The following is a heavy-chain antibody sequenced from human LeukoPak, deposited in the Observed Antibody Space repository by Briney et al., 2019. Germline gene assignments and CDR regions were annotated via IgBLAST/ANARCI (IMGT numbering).Heavy chain of an antibody. J-gene: IGHJ6*03. CDR2: IYTSGST. D-gene: IGHD4-17*01. CDR1: GGSISSSSYY. CDR3: ARVNGDYTFYYMDV. V-gene: IGHV4-61*02. Sequence: SETLSLTCTVSGGSISSSSYYWGWIRQPAGKGLEWIGRIYTSGSTNYNPSLKSRVTISVDTSKNQFSLKLSSVTAADTAVYYCARVNGDYTFYYMDVWGKGTTVTVSS.